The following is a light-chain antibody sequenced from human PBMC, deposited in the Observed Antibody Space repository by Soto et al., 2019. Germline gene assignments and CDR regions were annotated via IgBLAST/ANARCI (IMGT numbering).Light chain of an antibody. J-gene: IGLJ3*02. CDR1: STNIGAGYD. V-gene: IGLV1-40*01. CDR2: VND. Sequence: QAVLTQPPSVSGAPGQRVTISRTGSSTNIGAGYDVHWYRQLPGVAPKLLMSVNDERPSGVPDRFSGSKSGTSASLAITGLQAEDEADYYCQSYDPNLRVWVFGGGTKVTVL. CDR3: QSYDPNLRVWV.